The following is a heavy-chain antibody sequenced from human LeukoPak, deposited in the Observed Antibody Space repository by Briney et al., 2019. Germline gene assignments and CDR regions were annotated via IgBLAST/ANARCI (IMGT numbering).Heavy chain of an antibody. D-gene: IGHD5-24*01. V-gene: IGHV4-4*02. J-gene: IGHJ2*01. CDR1: GGSISSSNW. CDR2: ISHDGST. Sequence: SETLSLTCVVSGGSISSSNWWSWVRQPPERGLEWIGEISHDGSTNYNPSLKSRVTISVDKSNNHFSLKLTSVTAADTAMYYCARGDNYVFDVWGRGTLVSVSS. CDR3: ARGDNYVFDV.